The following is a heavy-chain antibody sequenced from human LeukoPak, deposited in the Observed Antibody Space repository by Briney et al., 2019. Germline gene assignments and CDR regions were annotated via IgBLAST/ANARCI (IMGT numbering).Heavy chain of an antibody. CDR1: GGSLSSYY. CDR3: ARYGDYVFDY. V-gene: IGHV4-59*01. CDR2: IYYSGST. J-gene: IGHJ4*02. Sequence: PSETLSLTCTVSGGSLSSYYWSWIRQPPGKGLEWIGYIYYSGSTIYNPSLKSRVIISVDTSKNQFSLKLSSVTAADTAVYYCARYGDYVFDYWGQGTLVTVSS. D-gene: IGHD4-17*01.